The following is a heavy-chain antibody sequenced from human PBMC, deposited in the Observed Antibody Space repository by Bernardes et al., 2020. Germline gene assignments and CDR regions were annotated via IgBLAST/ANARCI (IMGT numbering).Heavy chain of an antibody. CDR2: IISTGSAI. CDR1: EFTYS. J-gene: IGHJ4*02. D-gene: IGHD3-16*01. Sequence: GGSLRLSCAASEFTYSMNWVRQAPGKGLEWVSYIISTGSAIYYADSVKGRFTVSRDNAKNSLYLQMNSLRPEDTAVYYCARDGGRYYFDYWGQGTLVTVSS. CDR3: ARDGGRYYFDY. V-gene: IGHV3-48*01.